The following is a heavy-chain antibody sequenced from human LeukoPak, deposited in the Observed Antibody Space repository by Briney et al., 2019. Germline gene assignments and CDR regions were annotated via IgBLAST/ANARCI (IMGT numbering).Heavy chain of an antibody. J-gene: IGHJ3*02. D-gene: IGHD6-19*01. CDR2: IYYSGST. Sequence: SETLSLTCTVSGASISFYYWSWIRQPPGKGLEWIGYIYYSGSTKYNPSLKSRVTMSIDTSKNQFSLNLKSVTAADTAVYYCALDTSGWSDDSFDIWGRGTMVTVSS. CDR3: ALDTSGWSDDSFDI. CDR1: GASISFYY. V-gene: IGHV4-59*01.